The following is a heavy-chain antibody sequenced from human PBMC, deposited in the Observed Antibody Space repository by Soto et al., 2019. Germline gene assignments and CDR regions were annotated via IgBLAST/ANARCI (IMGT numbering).Heavy chain of an antibody. V-gene: IGHV1-18*01. D-gene: IGHD4-17*01. CDR2: ISAYNGNT. Sequence: QVQLVQSGAEVKKPGASVKVSCKASGYTLTSYGISWVRQAPGQGLEWMGWISAYNGNTYYAQKLQGRVIMTTDTSTSTAYMELRSLRSDDTAEYYCARDLGPWWGRTTTVTYYFDYWGHETLVTVSS. CDR1: GYTLTSYG. CDR3: ARDLGPWWGRTTTVTYYFDY. J-gene: IGHJ4*01.